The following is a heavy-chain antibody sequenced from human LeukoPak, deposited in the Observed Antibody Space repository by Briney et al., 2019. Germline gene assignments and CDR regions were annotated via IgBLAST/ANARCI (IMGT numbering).Heavy chain of an antibody. CDR3: ARDAFYYDSNGYYRFYFYYYMDV. J-gene: IGHJ6*03. D-gene: IGHD3-22*01. V-gene: IGHV3-33*07. Sequence: GGSLRLSRAASVLTFSNYGMYWVRQAPGKGLEGVTVIWYDGSNKYYADSVKGRFTVSRDNSKNTLYLQMNSLRAEDTAVYYCARDAFYYDSNGYYRFYFYYYMDVWGKGTTVTVSS. CDR1: VLTFSNYG. CDR2: IWYDGSNK.